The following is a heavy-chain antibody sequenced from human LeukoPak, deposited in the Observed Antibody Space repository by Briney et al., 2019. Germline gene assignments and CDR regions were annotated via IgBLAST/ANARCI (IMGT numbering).Heavy chain of an antibody. Sequence: SETLSLTCTVSGGSISSYYWSWIRQPPGKGLEWIGYIYYSGSTNYNPSLKSRVTISVDTSNNQFSLKLSSVTAADTALYYWARHRPGPYDYWGQGTLVTVSS. CDR2: IYYSGST. CDR1: GGSISSYY. CDR3: ARHRPGPYDY. V-gene: IGHV4-59*08. J-gene: IGHJ4*02.